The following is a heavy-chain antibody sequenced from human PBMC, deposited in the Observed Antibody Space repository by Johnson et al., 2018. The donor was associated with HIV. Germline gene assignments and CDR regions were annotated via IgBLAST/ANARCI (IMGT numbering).Heavy chain of an antibody. V-gene: IGHV3-30-3*01. CDR1: GFTFSSYA. J-gene: IGHJ3*01. D-gene: IGHD5-18*01. CDR2: ISYDGGDT. CDR3: ARDQRGGYSYGDAFDF. Sequence: QVQLVESGGGVVLPGGSLRLSCAASGFTFSSYAMHWVRQAPGKGLEWLALISYDGGDTWYADSVKGRFTVSRDNSKNSLYLQMNTLRAEDTAVYYCARDQRGGYSYGDAFDFWGQGTVVSVST.